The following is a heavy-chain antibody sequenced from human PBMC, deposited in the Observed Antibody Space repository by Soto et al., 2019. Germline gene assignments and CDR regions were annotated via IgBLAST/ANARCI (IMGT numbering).Heavy chain of an antibody. D-gene: IGHD6-6*01. V-gene: IGHV3-30*18. Sequence: ESGGGVVQPGRSLRLSCAASGFTFSSYGMHWVRQAPGKGLEWVAVISYDGSNKYYADSVKGRFTISRDNSKNTLYLQMNSLRAEDTAVYYCAKAYSSSYPYWGQGTLVTVSS. J-gene: IGHJ4*02. CDR3: AKAYSSSYPY. CDR1: GFTFSSYG. CDR2: ISYDGSNK.